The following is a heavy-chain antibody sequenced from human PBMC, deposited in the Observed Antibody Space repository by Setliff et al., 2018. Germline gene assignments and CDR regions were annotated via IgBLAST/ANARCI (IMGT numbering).Heavy chain of an antibody. V-gene: IGHV7-4-1*02. CDR2: INTKTGNP. Sequence: ASVKVSCKASGYTFTTYAIGWMRQAPGQGPEWMGWINTKTGNPTYAQAFRGRLVFSLDTSVSAAYLQITSLKAEDTAVYYRARDTGVRGQDTTGYYGGGFAYWGQGALVTVSS. D-gene: IGHD3-22*01. CDR1: GYTFTTYA. CDR3: ARDTGVRGQDTTGYYGGGFAY. J-gene: IGHJ4*02.